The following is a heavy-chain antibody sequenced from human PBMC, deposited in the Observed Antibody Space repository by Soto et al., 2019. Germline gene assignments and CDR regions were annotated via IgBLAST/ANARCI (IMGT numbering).Heavy chain of an antibody. CDR1: GGSFSGSY. Sequence: QVRLQQWGAGLLKPSETLSLTCAVYGGSFSGSYWTWIRQPPVKGLEWSGAINNSGSTNYNPSLKRRFTVSVDTSENQFSLKLNSATAADSAVYYCENNFDYWGHGTLVTVSS. J-gene: IGHJ4*01. CDR3: ENNFDY. CDR2: INNSGST. V-gene: IGHV4-34*01.